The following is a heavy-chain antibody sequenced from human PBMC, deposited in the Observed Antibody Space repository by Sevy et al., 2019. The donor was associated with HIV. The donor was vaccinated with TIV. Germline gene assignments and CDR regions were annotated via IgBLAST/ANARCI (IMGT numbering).Heavy chain of an antibody. CDR1: GGSFSGYY. J-gene: IGHJ4*02. CDR2: INHSGSI. CDR3: AREREVGATFWGY. Sequence: SETLSLTCAVYGGSFSGYYWSWIRQPPGKGLEWIGEINHSGSINYNPSLKSRVTISVDTSKNQFSLKLSSVTAADTAVYYCAREREVGATFWGYWGQGTLVTVSS. V-gene: IGHV4-34*01. D-gene: IGHD1-26*01.